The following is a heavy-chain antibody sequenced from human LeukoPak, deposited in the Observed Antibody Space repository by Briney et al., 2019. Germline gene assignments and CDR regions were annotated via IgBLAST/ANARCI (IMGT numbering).Heavy chain of an antibody. CDR1: GGSISSYY. Sequence: SETLSLTCTVSGGSISSYYWSWIRQPPGKGLEWIGYIYYSGSTNYNPSLKSRVTISVDTSKNQFSLKLSSVTAADTAVYYCAREYGSGDFDYWGQGTLVIVSS. J-gene: IGHJ4*02. CDR2: IYYSGST. V-gene: IGHV4-59*01. D-gene: IGHD3-10*01. CDR3: AREYGSGDFDY.